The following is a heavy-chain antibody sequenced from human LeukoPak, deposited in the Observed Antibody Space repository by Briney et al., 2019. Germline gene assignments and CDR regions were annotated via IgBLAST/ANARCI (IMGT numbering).Heavy chain of an antibody. CDR1: GFTFSSYG. CDR2: ISHDGSNK. J-gene: IGHJ3*01. V-gene: IGHV3-30*03. D-gene: IGHD2-2*01. CDR3: ARPRYCSSISCYFHAFDV. Sequence: GRSLRLSCAASGFTFSSYGMHWVRQAPGKGLEWVAVISHDGSNKYYADSVKGRFTISRDNSKNTLYLQMNSLRAEDTAVYYCARPRYCSSISCYFHAFDVWGQGTMVTVSS.